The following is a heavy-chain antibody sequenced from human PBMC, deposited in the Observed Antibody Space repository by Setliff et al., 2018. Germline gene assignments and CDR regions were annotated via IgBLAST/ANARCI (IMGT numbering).Heavy chain of an antibody. CDR3: ARLVGRLGSPFDH. V-gene: IGHV4-59*08. CDR1: IDSISVY. J-gene: IGHJ4*02. CDR2: MFKSGSS. Sequence: SEILSLTCTVSIDSISVYWMRQAPGKGLEWVAYMFKSGSSNYNPSLKSRVTTSPGTSKNQFSLKLTSVTAADTAVYYCARLVGRLGSPFDHWGQGILVTVSS. D-gene: IGHD7-27*01.